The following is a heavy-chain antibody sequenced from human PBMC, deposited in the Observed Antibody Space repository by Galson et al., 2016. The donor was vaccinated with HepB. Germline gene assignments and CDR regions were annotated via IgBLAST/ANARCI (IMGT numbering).Heavy chain of an antibody. D-gene: IGHD3-16*01. V-gene: IGHV4-4*02. CDR2: IFESGTT. CDR3: ARVYLITFGGVPQYYGMDV. Sequence: SETLSLTCAVSGASLRGANWWTWVRQSPGKGLEWIGDIFESGTTKYNPSLKRRVTISVDNSKNHFSLRLTSVTAADTAVYHCARVYLITFGGVPQYYGMDVWGQGTTVVVSS. CDR1: GASLRGANW. J-gene: IGHJ6*02.